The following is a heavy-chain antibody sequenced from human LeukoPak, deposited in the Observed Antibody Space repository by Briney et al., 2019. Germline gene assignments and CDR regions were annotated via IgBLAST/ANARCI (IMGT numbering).Heavy chain of an antibody. V-gene: IGHV4-38-2*02. J-gene: IGHJ4*02. CDR2: IYHSGST. CDR1: GYSISSGYY. D-gene: IGHD3-10*01. CDR3: AREYYYGSGQVT. Sequence: SETLSLTCTVSGYSISSGYYWGWIRQPPGKGLEWIGSIYHSGSTYYNPSLKSRVTISVDTSKNQFSLKLSSVTAADTAVYYCAREYYYGSGQVTWGQGTLVTVSS.